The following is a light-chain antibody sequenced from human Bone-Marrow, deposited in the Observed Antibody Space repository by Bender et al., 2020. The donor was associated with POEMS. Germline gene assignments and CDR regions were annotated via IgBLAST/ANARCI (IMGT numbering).Light chain of an antibody. CDR1: NIGSKS. CDR2: HDS. Sequence: SFVLTQPPSVSVAPGQTARLTCGGNNIGSKSVQWYQQKPGQAPVVVVFHDSDRPSGIPERFSGSNSGDTATLTISTVEPGDEADYYCQVWGGGYDRAFFGTGTTVTVL. V-gene: IGLV3-21*02. CDR3: QVWGGGYDRAF. J-gene: IGLJ1*01.